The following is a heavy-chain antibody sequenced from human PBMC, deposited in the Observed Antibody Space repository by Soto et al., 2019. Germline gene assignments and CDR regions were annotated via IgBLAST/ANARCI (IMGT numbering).Heavy chain of an antibody. V-gene: IGHV2-5*02. CDR1: GFSLSTSGVG. Sequence: QITLKESGPTLVKPTQTLTLTCTFSGFSLSTSGVGVGWIRQPPGKALEWLALIYWDDDKRYSPSLKSRLTITKDTSKNQVVLTMTNMDPVDSATYYCAHSSLAVAGNYFDYWGQGTLVTVSS. D-gene: IGHD6-19*01. CDR3: AHSSLAVAGNYFDY. CDR2: IYWDDDK. J-gene: IGHJ4*02.